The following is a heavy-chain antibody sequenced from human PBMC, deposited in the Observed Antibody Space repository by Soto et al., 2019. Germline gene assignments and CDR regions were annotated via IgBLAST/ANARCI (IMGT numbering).Heavy chain of an antibody. V-gene: IGHV4-30-2*01. CDR3: AKEKSGYFDWLLAYGVDV. D-gene: IGHD3-9*01. Sequence: SETLSLTCAVSGGSISSGGYSWSWIRQPPGKGLEWIGYIYHSGSTYYNPSLKSRVTISVDRSKNQFSLKLSSVTAADTAVYYCAKEKSGYFDWLLAYGVDVWGQGTTVT. J-gene: IGHJ6*02. CDR1: GGSISSGGYS. CDR2: IYHSGST.